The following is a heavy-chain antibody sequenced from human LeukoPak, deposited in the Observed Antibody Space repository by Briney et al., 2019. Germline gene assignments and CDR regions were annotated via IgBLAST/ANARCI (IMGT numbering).Heavy chain of an antibody. V-gene: IGHV3-9*01. CDR1: GFTFDDYA. Sequence: PGGSLRLSCAASGFTFDDYAMHWVRQAPGKGLEWVSGISWNSGSIGYADSVKGRFTLSRDNAKNSLYLQMNSLRAEDTALYYCAKDIGYGMDVWGQGTTVTVSS. CDR3: AKDIGYGMDV. CDR2: ISWNSGSI. J-gene: IGHJ6*02.